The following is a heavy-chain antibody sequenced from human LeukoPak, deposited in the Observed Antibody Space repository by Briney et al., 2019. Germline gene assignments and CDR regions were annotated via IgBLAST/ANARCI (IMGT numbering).Heavy chain of an antibody. J-gene: IGHJ4*02. CDR2: INSDGSST. CDR1: GFTFSSYW. CDR3: ARASGGPPTAYFDY. D-gene: IGHD3-10*01. V-gene: IGHV3-74*01. Sequence: PGGSLRLSCAASGFTFSSYWMHWVRQAPGKGLVWVSRINSDGSSTSYADSVKGRFTISRDNAKNTLYLQMNSLRAEDSAVYYCARASGGPPTAYFDYWGQGTLVTVSS.